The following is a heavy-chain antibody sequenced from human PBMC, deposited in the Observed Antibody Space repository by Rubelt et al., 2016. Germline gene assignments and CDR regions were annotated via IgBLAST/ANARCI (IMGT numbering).Heavy chain of an antibody. V-gene: IGHV3-7*01. D-gene: IGHD6-13*01. CDR3: AGLAAAGTGDFGFDY. CDR2: IKQDGSEK. J-gene: IGHJ4*02. Sequence: VANIKQDGSEKHYVDSVKGRFTISRDNAKNSLYLQMNSLRAEDTAVYYCAGLAAAGTGDFGFDYWGQGTLVTVSS.